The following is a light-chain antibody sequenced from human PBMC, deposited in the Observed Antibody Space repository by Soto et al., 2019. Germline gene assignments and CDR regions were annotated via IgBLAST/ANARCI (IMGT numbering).Light chain of an antibody. CDR1: SSNIGTNY. J-gene: IGLJ3*02. V-gene: IGLV1-47*02. CDR2: SNN. CDR3: AAWDDSLSGPV. Sequence: QSVLTQAHSASGTPGQRVTISCSGSSSNIGTNYVYWYHQLPGTAPKLLIYSNNQRPSGVPDRFSGSKSGTSASLAISGLRSEDEAHYYCAAWDDSLSGPVFGGGTKLTVL.